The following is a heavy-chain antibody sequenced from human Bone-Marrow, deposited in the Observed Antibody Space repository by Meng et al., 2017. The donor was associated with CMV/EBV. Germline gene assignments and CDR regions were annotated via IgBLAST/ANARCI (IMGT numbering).Heavy chain of an antibody. V-gene: IGHV3-48*04. D-gene: IGHD3-10*01. J-gene: IGHJ4*02. CDR3: ARLLWFGELSPGGGDD. CDR2: ISSSGSTI. CDR1: GFTFSSYS. Sequence: GASLKISCAASGFTFSSYSMSWVRQAPGKGLEWVSYISSSGSTIYYADSVKGRFTISRDNAKNSLYLQMNSLRAEDTAVYYCARLLWFGELSPGGGDDWGQGTLVTVSS.